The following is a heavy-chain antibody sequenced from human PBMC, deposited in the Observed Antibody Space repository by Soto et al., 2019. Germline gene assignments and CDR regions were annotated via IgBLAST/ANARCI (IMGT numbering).Heavy chain of an antibody. Sequence: AVKVSCAACGYTFTDYYMQWVRQAPGQGLEWMGWIKSNSGGTNYAQRFQGRVTMTTDTSITTASPDLSRLTSDDPAPHYRARGGYESGRLGHIGPLDSWGQGPTVTVSS. V-gene: IGHV1-2*02. CDR2: IKSNSGGT. D-gene: IGHD6-13*01. CDR3: ARGGYESGRLGHIGPLDS. J-gene: IGHJ6*02. CDR1: GYTFTDYY.